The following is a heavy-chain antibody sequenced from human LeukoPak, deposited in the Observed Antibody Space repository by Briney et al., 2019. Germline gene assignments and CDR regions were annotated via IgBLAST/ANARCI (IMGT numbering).Heavy chain of an antibody. Sequence: ASVKVSCKASGYTFTSYGISWVRQAPGQGLEWMGWISAYNGNTNYAQKLHGRVTMTTDTSTSTAYMELRSLRSDDTAVYYCARDHDSGYDIPRSFDPWGQGTLVTVSS. CDR1: GYTFTSYG. CDR2: ISAYNGNT. D-gene: IGHD5-12*01. CDR3: ARDHDSGYDIPRSFDP. V-gene: IGHV1-18*01. J-gene: IGHJ5*02.